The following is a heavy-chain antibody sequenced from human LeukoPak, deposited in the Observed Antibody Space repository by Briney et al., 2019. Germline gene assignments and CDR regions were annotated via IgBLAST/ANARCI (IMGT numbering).Heavy chain of an antibody. Sequence: GGSLRLSCAASGFTFSSYAVSWVRQAPGKGLEWVSAISGSGGSTNYADSVKGRFTISRDNSKNTLYLQMNSLRAEDTAVYYCAKDGNPYRYFDYWGQGTLVTVSS. CDR3: AKDGNPYRYFDY. V-gene: IGHV3-23*01. J-gene: IGHJ4*02. D-gene: IGHD1-14*01. CDR2: ISGSGGST. CDR1: GFTFSSYA.